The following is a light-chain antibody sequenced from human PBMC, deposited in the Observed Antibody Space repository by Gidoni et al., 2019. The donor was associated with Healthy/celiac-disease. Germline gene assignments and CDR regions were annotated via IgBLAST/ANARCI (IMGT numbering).Light chain of an antibody. Sequence: EIVLTQSPGTLSLSPGERATLSCRASQSVSSSYFAWYHQKPGQAPRLLLYGAPSRATGIPDRFSGSGSWTDFTLTISRLEPEDFAVYYCQQYGSSPYWTFGQGTKVEIK. V-gene: IGKV3-20*01. CDR3: QQYGSSPYWT. CDR2: GAP. CDR1: QSVSSSY. J-gene: IGKJ1*01.